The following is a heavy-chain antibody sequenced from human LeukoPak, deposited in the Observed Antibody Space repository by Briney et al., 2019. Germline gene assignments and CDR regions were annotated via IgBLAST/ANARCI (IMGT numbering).Heavy chain of an antibody. J-gene: IGHJ6*03. CDR2: IYHSGST. CDR3: ARASSGSYYRYYYYMDV. CDR1: GGSISSGGYY. Sequence: SETLSLTCTVSGGSISSGGYYWSWIRQPPGKGLEWIGYIYHSGSTYYNPSLKSRVTISVDRSKNQFSLKLSSVTAADTAVYYCARASSGSYYRYYYYMDVWGKGTTVTVSS. V-gene: IGHV4-30-2*01. D-gene: IGHD1-26*01.